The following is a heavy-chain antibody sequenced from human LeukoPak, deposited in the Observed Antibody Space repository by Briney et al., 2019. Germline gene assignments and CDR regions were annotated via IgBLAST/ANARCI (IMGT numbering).Heavy chain of an antibody. CDR2: IRYDGSNK. V-gene: IGHV3-30*02. Sequence: GGSLRLSCAASEFTFSTCDMHWVRQAPGKGLEWVAFIRYDGSNKYYTDSVKGRFTISRDNSKNTLYLQMNSLRAEDTAVYYCAKSPGNYFDYWGQGTLVTVSS. CDR1: EFTFSTCD. D-gene: IGHD6-13*01. J-gene: IGHJ4*02. CDR3: AKSPGNYFDY.